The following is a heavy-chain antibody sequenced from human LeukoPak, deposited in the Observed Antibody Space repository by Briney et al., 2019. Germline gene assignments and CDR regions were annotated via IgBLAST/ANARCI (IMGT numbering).Heavy chain of an antibody. V-gene: IGHV1-8*01. Sequence: ASVKVSCKASGYTFTSYDINWVRQATGQGLEWMGWMNPNSGNTGYAQKFQGRVTMTRNTSISTAYMELSSLRSEDTAVYYCARAVSDCSSTSCYVVVGAGHFDYWGQGTLVTVS. J-gene: IGHJ4*02. CDR1: GYTFTSYD. CDR2: MNPNSGNT. CDR3: ARAVSDCSSTSCYVVVGAGHFDY. D-gene: IGHD2-2*01.